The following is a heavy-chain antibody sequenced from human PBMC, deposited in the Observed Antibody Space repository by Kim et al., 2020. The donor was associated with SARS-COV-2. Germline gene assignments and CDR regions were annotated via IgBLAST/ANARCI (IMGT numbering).Heavy chain of an antibody. CDR1: GFNFNSYS. Sequence: GGSLRLSCTVSGFNFNSYSMNWVRQAPGKGLEWVSYISSSSSTVYYAGSVRGRFTISRDNAKNSLFLQMNSLRDDDTAVYYCARCPLSMTMVRGMITTTLFDYYNMDAWGQGTTVTDSS. CDR2: ISSSSSTV. D-gene: IGHD3-10*01. J-gene: IGHJ6*02. CDR3: ARCPLSMTMVRGMITTTLFDYYNMDA. V-gene: IGHV3-48*02.